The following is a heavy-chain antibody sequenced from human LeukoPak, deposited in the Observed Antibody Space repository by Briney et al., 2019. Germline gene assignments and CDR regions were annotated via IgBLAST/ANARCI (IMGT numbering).Heavy chain of an antibody. J-gene: IGHJ4*02. CDR3: AKRGGNTVITRHFDY. V-gene: IGHV3-23*01. Sequence: GGSLRLSCAASGFTFSSYAMSWVRQAPGKGLEWVSSISGSGGSTYYADSVKGRFTISRASSKNTLYLQMDSLRAEDTAVYYCAKRGGNTVITRHFDYWGQGTLVTVSS. D-gene: IGHD1-7*01. CDR1: GFTFSSYA. CDR2: ISGSGGST.